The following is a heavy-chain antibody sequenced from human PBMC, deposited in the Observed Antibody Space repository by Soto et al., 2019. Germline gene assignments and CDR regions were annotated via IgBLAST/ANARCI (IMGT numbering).Heavy chain of an antibody. CDR2: ISGSGGST. D-gene: IGHD3-10*01. J-gene: IGHJ5*02. Sequence: GGSLRLSCAASGFTFSSYAMSWVRQAPGKGLEWVSAISGSGGSTYYADSVKGRFTISRDNSKNTLYLQMDSLRAEDTAVYYCATDLLWFGELSWWFDPWGQGTLVTVSS. CDR3: ATDLLWFGELSWWFDP. V-gene: IGHV3-23*01. CDR1: GFTFSSYA.